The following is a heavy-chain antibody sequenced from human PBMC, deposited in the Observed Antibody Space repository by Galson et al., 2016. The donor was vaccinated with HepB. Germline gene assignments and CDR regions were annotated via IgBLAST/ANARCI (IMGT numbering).Heavy chain of an antibody. CDR3: ARNYFIGVAGTDYGMDV. Sequence: SLRLSCAASGFSFSDYYMSWIRQAPGKGLEWVSYISISSSYTNDADSEKGRFTISRDDAKNSLYLQMNSLRAEDTAVYYCARNYFIGVAGTDYGMDVWGQGTTVTVSS. CDR2: ISISSSYT. CDR1: GFSFSDYY. V-gene: IGHV3-11*06. D-gene: IGHD6-19*01. J-gene: IGHJ6*02.